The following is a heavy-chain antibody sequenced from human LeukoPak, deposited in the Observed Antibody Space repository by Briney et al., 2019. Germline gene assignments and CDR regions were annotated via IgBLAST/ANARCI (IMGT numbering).Heavy chain of an antibody. J-gene: IGHJ6*03. CDR3: ARRSEDIYYYYYYMDV. Sequence: AGGPLRLSCEASGFTFSSYSINWFRQAPGKGPEWVSNISSSSSTIYYADSVKGRFTIPRDNAKNSLYLQMNSLRAEDTAVYYCARRSEDIYYYYYYMDVWGKGTTVTVSS. V-gene: IGHV3-48*01. D-gene: IGHD2-15*01. CDR1: GFTFSSYS. CDR2: ISSSSSTI.